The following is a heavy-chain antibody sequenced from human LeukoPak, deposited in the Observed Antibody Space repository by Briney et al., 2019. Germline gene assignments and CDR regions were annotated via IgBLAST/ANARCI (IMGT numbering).Heavy chain of an antibody. J-gene: IGHJ5*02. Sequence: ASVKVSCKASGYTFTGYYMQWVRQAPGQGLEWMGWINPNSGGTNYAQKFQGRVTMTRDTSISTAYMELSRLRSDDTAVYYCARAREPRYCSGGSCYSNWFDPWGQGTLVTVSS. CDR1: GYTFTGYY. D-gene: IGHD2-15*01. CDR2: INPNSGGT. V-gene: IGHV1-2*02. CDR3: ARAREPRYCSGGSCYSNWFDP.